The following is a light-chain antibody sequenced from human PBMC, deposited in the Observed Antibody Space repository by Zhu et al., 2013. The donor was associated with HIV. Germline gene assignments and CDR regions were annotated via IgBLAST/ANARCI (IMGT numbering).Light chain of an antibody. Sequence: QSALTQPASVSGSPGQSITISCTGTSSDVGSYNFVSWYQQHPGKAPKFMIYEVSKRPSGVSNRFSGSKSGNTASLTISGLQAEDEADYYCCSYAGNSNLVVFGGGTKLTVL. CDR2: EVS. V-gene: IGLV2-23*02. CDR3: CSYAGNSNLVV. CDR1: SSDVGSYNF. J-gene: IGLJ2*01.